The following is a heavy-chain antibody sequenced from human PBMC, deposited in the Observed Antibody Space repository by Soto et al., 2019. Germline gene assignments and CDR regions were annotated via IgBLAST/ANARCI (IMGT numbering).Heavy chain of an antibody. CDR3: ARDGQWLPRDGLRSSYDSDY. CDR2: IWYDGGNK. D-gene: IGHD6-19*01. Sequence: QVQLVESGGGVVHPGRSLRLSCAASGFNFTSYVMHWVRQAPGKGLEWVTVIWYDGGNKYYADSVKGRFTISRDNSKNTLYLQMNSLRAEDTAVYYCARDGQWLPRDGLRSSYDSDYCGQGTLVTVSS. J-gene: IGHJ4*02. V-gene: IGHV3-33*01. CDR1: GFNFTSYV.